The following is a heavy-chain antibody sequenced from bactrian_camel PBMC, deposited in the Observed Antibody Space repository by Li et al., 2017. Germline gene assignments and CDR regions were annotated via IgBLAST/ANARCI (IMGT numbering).Heavy chain of an antibody. V-gene: IGHV3S57*01. CDR1: GWPYSAYL. CDR2: RDSDGAT. Sequence: HVQLVESGGGAVRAGESLRLSCEVSGWPYSAYLMAWFRAIPGKEREGVAARDSDGATTVADSVKGRFTISRDDAEKTVTLQMNSLEADDTALYYCAATSDGWFGFWEHRGKGTQVTVS. J-gene: IGHJ4*01. D-gene: IGHD5*01.